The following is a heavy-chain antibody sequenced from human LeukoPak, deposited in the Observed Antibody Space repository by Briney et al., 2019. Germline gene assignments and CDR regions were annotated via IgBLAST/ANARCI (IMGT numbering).Heavy chain of an antibody. V-gene: IGHV1-18*01. J-gene: IGHJ4*02. CDR3: AREYYGSGSYYPFDY. CDR1: GYTFTSYG. D-gene: IGHD3-10*01. Sequence: ASVKVSCKASGYTFTSYGISWVRQAPGQGLEWMGLISAYNGNTNYAQKLQGRVTMTTDTSTSTAYMELRSLRSDDTAVYYCAREYYGSGSYYPFDYGGQGTLVSVSS. CDR2: ISAYNGNT.